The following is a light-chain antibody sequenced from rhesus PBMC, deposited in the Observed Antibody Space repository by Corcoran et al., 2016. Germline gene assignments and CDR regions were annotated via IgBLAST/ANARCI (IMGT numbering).Light chain of an antibody. V-gene: IGKV1-22*01. CDR2: KAS. Sequence: DIQMTQSPSSLSASVGDTVTITCRASQRISSWLDWYQQKPGKAPKLLIYKASSFQSGVPSRVSGSGSGTDFTLTISSLQPEYFATYYCLQYSSSPYSFGQGTKVELK. CDR3: LQYSSSPYS. J-gene: IGKJ2*01. CDR1: QRISSW.